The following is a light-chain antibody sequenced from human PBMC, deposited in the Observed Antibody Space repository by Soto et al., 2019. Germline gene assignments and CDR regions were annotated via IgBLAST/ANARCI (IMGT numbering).Light chain of an antibody. CDR3: VQFSHFPPT. Sequence: DIVLTQTPLSSPVTLGQPASISCRSSQTLVYRDGNTYSNWLQQSPGQPPRRLIYQISNRCSGVPDRFSGSGAGTDCTLTISRVEAEDVGIYSCVQFSHFPPTFGQGTKVEIK. J-gene: IGKJ1*01. CDR2: QIS. V-gene: IGKV2-24*01. CDR1: QTLVYRDGNTY.